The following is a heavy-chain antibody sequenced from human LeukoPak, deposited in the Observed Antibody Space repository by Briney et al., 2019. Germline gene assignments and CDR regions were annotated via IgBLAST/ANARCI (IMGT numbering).Heavy chain of an antibody. J-gene: IGHJ4*02. CDR2: IYTSGST. D-gene: IGHD3-9*01. CDR3: ARRQTYYDILTGYPSPFDY. Sequence: SETLSLTCTVSGGSISSGSYYWSWIRQPAGEGLEWIGRIYTSGSTNYNPSLKSRVTISVDTSKNQFSLKLSSVTAADTAVYYCARRQTYYDILTGYPSPFDYWGQGTLVTVSS. V-gene: IGHV4-61*02. CDR1: GGSISSGSYY.